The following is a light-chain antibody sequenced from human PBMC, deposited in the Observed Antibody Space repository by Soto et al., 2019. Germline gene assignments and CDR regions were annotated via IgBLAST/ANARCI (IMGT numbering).Light chain of an antibody. CDR3: QQYYSTPRGP. CDR2: WAS. J-gene: IGKJ3*01. V-gene: IGKV4-1*01. Sequence: DIVMTQSPDSLAVSLGERATINCKSSQSVLYSSNNKNYLAWYQQKPGQPPKLLIYWASTRESGVPDRFSGSGSGTDFTLTISSLQAEDVAVYYCQQYYSTPRGPFGPGTKVDIK. CDR1: QSVLYSSNNKNY.